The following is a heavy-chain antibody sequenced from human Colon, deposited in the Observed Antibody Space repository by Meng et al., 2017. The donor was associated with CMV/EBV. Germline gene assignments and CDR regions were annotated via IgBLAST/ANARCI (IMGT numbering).Heavy chain of an antibody. CDR1: NGSMSTYY. V-gene: IGHV4-59*01. CDR3: ARADCSSSTCLFDS. CDR2: IYYSGSI. D-gene: IGHD2-2*01. Sequence: GSLRLSCIVSNGSMSTYYWSWIRQPPGKGLEWIGYIYYSGSIFYNPSLKTRVIISVDSSKTQFSLNLSSVTAADTAVYYCARADCSSSTCLFDSWGQGTLVTVSS. J-gene: IGHJ4*02.